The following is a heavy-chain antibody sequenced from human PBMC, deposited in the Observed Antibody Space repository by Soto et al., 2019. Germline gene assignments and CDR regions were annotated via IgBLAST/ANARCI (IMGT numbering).Heavy chain of an antibody. D-gene: IGHD3-3*01. CDR3: ARVLYYDFWSGYYTGFDY. Sequence: GGSLRLSCAASGFTFSDYYMSWIRQAPGKGLEWVSYISSSGSTIYYADSVKGRFTISRDNAKNSLYLQMNSLRAEDTAVYYCARVLYYDFWSGYYTGFDYWGQGTLVTVSS. J-gene: IGHJ4*02. CDR2: ISSSGSTI. V-gene: IGHV3-11*01. CDR1: GFTFSDYY.